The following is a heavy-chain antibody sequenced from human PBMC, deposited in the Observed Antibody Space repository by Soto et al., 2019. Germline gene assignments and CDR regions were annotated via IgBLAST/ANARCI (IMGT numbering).Heavy chain of an antibody. CDR2: ISGSGGST. CDR3: ATSSGWEGKFDY. V-gene: IGHV3-23*01. J-gene: IGHJ4*02. D-gene: IGHD6-19*01. Sequence: EVQLLESGGGLVQPGGSLSLSCAASGFTFSSYAMSWVRQAPGKGLEWVSAISGSGGSTYYADSVKGRFTISGDNSKNTLYLQMNSLRAEDTAVYYCATSSGWEGKFDYWGQGTLVTVSS. CDR1: GFTFSSYA.